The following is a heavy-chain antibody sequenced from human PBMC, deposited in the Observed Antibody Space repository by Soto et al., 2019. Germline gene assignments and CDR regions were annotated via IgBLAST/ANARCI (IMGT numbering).Heavy chain of an antibody. J-gene: IGHJ1*01. CDR1: GFTFDDYA. D-gene: IGHD6-13*01. Sequence: SLRLSCAASGFTFDDYAMHWVRQVAGEGLEWVSGINWNSGSIGYADSVKGRFAISRVNAKNSLHLQMNSLRAEDTAFYYCVKDESINWYSGHFRHWGQGTLVTVSS. CDR3: VKDESINWYSGHFRH. CDR2: INWNSGSI. V-gene: IGHV3-9*01.